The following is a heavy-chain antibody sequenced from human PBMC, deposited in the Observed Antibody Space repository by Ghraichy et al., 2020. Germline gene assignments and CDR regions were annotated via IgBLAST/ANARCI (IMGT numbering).Heavy chain of an antibody. D-gene: IGHD2-8*01. CDR1: GYTFTGYY. Sequence: ALVKVSCKASGYTFTGYYMHWVRQAPGQGLEWMGRINPNSGGTNYAQKFQGRVTMTRDTSISTAYMELSRLRSDDTAVYYCARGLGYCTNGVCYSLDYWGQGTLVTVSS. J-gene: IGHJ4*02. V-gene: IGHV1-2*06. CDR2: INPNSGGT. CDR3: ARGLGYCTNGVCYSLDY.